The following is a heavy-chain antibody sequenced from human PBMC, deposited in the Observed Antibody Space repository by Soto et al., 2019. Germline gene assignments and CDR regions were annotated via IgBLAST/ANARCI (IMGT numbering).Heavy chain of an antibody. CDR1: VFTFSSYA. J-gene: IGHJ4*01. CDR3: VRYCSTTLCNGVATRTFDY. V-gene: IGHV3-30-3*01. Sequence: WGSLRVSCASSVFTFSSYAMHWVRQAPGKGLEWVAVISYDGGTFYADSVKGRFTMSRDNTRNSLYLQMNSLRDEDTALYYCVRYCSTTLCNGVATRTFDYWGHGTMVTVSS. CDR2: ISYDGGT. D-gene: IGHD2-2*01.